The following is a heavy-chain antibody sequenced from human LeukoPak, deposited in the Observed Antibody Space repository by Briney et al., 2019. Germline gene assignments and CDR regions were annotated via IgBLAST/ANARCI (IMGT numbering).Heavy chain of an antibody. CDR1: GFTFSSYA. CDR3: AKSSRLYYYYYMDV. D-gene: IGHD6-25*01. J-gene: IGHJ6*03. V-gene: IGHV3-23*01. CDR2: ISGSGGST. Sequence: GGSLRLSCAASGFTFSSYAMSWVRQAPGKGLEWVSTISGSGGSTYYADSVKGRFTISRDNSKNTLYLQMNSLRAEDTAVYYCAKSSRLYYYYYMDVWGKGTTVTVSS.